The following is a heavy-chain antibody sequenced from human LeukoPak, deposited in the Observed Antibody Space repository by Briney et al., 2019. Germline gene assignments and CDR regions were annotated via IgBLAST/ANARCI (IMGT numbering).Heavy chain of an antibody. CDR3: AKGNSGWYGSAFDY. CDR1: GFTFDDYA. J-gene: IGHJ4*02. CDR2: ISWNSDSV. Sequence: GGSLRLSCVASGFTFDDYAMHWVRHAPGKGLEWVSGISWNSDSVDYADSVKGRFTISRDNAKNSLYLQMNSLRAEDMALYYCAKGNSGWYGSAFDYWGQGTLVTVSS. D-gene: IGHD6-19*01. V-gene: IGHV3-9*03.